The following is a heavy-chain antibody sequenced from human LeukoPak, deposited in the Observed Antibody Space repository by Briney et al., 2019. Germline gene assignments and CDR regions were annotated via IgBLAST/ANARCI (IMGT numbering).Heavy chain of an antibody. J-gene: IGHJ4*02. CDR3: ARLSSGWSLDY. CDR1: GFTVSSNY. D-gene: IGHD6-19*01. CDR2: IYDGGST. Sequence: GGSLRLSCAASGFTVSSNYMNWVRQAPGKGLEWVSVIYDGGSTYYADSVKGRFTISRDNSKNTLYLQMNSLRAEDTAVYYCARLSSGWSLDYWGQGTLVTVSS. V-gene: IGHV3-53*01.